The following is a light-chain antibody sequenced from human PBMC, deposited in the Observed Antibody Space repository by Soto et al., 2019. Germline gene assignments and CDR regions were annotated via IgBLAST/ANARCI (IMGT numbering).Light chain of an antibody. J-gene: IGKJ2*01. Sequence: EIVMTQSPATLSLSPGERATLSCRASQSVNINLAWYQQRPGQAPRVLIYAASTRATGVPDRFSGSGSGTEFTLTISSLQPEDFAVHYCHQYNSWPYTFGQGTKVECK. CDR1: QSVNIN. CDR3: HQYNSWPYT. CDR2: AAS. V-gene: IGKV3-15*01.